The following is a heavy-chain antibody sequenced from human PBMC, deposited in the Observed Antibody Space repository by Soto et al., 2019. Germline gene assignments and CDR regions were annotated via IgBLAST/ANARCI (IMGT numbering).Heavy chain of an antibody. V-gene: IGHV1-18*01. CDR3: ARVYGYSSGWYGGHFDY. CDR2: ISAYSGDT. Sequence: QVQLLQSGAEAKEPGASVKVSCTASGYTFTRYSISWVRQAPGQGPEWMGLISAYSGDTNYAQDLQGRVTMTTDTATGTAYMELRSLRSDDTAVYYCARVYGYSSGWYGGHFDYWGQGTQVTVSS. CDR1: GYTFTRYS. J-gene: IGHJ4*02. D-gene: IGHD6-13*01.